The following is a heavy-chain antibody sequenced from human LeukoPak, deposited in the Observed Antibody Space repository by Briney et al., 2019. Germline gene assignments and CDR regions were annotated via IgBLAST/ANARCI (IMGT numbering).Heavy chain of an antibody. V-gene: IGHV3-23*01. CDR1: GFTFSSYA. Sequence: GGSLRLSCAASGFTFSSYAMTWVRQAPGRGLEWVSSHSGGGDNTYYADSVKGRFTISRDNSKNTVSLQMNSLRAEDTAIYYCAKSVPYWYFDLWGRGTLVTVSS. CDR3: AKSVPYWYFDL. CDR2: HSGGGDNT. J-gene: IGHJ2*01.